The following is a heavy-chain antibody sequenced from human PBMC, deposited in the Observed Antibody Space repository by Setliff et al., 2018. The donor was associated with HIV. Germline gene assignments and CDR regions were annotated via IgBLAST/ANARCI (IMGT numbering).Heavy chain of an antibody. J-gene: IGHJ6*03. CDR2: IYYSGST. D-gene: IGHD5-18*01. Sequence: SETLSLTCTVSGGSISSSTYYWGWIRQPPGKGLEWIGSIYYSGSTYYNPSLKSRVTISVDTSKNQLSLRLSSVTAADTAVYYCARQSGHRYGTYYYFYYVDVWGKGTTVTSP. CDR3: ARQSGHRYGTYYYFYYVDV. V-gene: IGHV4-39*01. CDR1: GGSISSSTYY.